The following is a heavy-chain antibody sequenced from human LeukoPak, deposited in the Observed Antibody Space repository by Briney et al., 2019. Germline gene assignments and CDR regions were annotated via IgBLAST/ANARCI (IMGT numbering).Heavy chain of an antibody. CDR3: AKGGSGWYFHFDY. CDR1: GFTFSSYA. CDR2: ISGSGGST. Sequence: GGSLRLSCAASGFTFSSYAMSWVRQAPGKGLEWVSGISGSGGSTYYADSVKGRFTISRDNSKNTLYLQMNSLRAEDSAVYYCAKGGSGWYFHFDYWGQGTLVTVSS. D-gene: IGHD6-19*01. V-gene: IGHV3-23*01. J-gene: IGHJ4*02.